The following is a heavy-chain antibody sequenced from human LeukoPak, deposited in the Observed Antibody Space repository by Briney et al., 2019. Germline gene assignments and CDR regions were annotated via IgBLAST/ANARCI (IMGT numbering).Heavy chain of an antibody. D-gene: IGHD1-1*01. Sequence: GGSLTLSCEASGFTFNNYWMSWVRQAPGKGLEWVANIKTDGSEKYYVDSMKGRFTVSRDNAKNSLYLQMDSLRAEDTAVYYCARGGTFVSDYWGQGTLVTVSS. J-gene: IGHJ4*02. CDR3: ARGGTFVSDY. CDR2: IKTDGSEK. V-gene: IGHV3-7*01. CDR1: GFTFNNYW.